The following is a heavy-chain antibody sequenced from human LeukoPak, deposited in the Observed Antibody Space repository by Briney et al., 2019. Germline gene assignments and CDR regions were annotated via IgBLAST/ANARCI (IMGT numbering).Heavy chain of an antibody. J-gene: IGHJ5*02. D-gene: IGHD1-26*01. V-gene: IGHV4-59*01. CDR1: GGSISSYY. CDR2: IYYTGNT. Sequence: SETLSLTCTVSGGSISSYYWSWIRQPPGKGLEWIGYIYYTGNTNYNPSLKSRVIMSVDTSKNQFSLKLTSVTAADTAVYFCARGYSATYGRFDPWGQGTLVTVSS. CDR3: ARGYSATYGRFDP.